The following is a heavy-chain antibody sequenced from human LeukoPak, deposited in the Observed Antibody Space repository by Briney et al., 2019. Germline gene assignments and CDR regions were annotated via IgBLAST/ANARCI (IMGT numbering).Heavy chain of an antibody. CDR2: ISGSGGST. Sequence: GGSLRLSCAASGFTFSSYAMSWVRQAPGKGLEWVSAISGSGGSTYYADSVKGRFTISRDNSKNTLYLQMNSLRAEDTAVYYCAKDGLFTMIVHYSDYWGQGTLVTVSS. V-gene: IGHV3-23*01. CDR1: GFTFSSYA. J-gene: IGHJ4*02. CDR3: AKDGLFTMIVHYSDY. D-gene: IGHD3-22*01.